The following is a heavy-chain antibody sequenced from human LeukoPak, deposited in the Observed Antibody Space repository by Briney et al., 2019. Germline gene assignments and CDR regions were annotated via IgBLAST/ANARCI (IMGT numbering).Heavy chain of an antibody. J-gene: IGHJ4*02. Sequence: GGSLRLSCAASGFTFSNYGLSWVRQAPGKGLEWVSVFYSGGSTYYADSVKGRFTISRDNSKNTLYLQMNSLRAEDTAVYYCARVVGQWLAFDYWGQGTLVTVSS. CDR1: GFTFSNYG. CDR3: ARVVGQWLAFDY. CDR2: FYSGGST. D-gene: IGHD6-19*01. V-gene: IGHV3-53*01.